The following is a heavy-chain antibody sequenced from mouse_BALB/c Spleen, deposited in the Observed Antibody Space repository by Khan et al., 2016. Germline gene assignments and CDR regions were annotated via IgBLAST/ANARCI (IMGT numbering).Heavy chain of an antibody. D-gene: IGHD2-1*01. V-gene: IGHV1-7*01. CDR3: AYYGNYDY. CDR1: GYTFTSYW. CDR2: INPSTGYT. Sequence: QVQLQQSGAELAKPGASVKMSCKASGYTFTSYWMHWVKQRPGQGLEWIGYINPSTGYTEYNQKFKDKATLTADKSSSTAYMQLSSLTSEDSAVYYCAYYGNYDYWGRGTTLTVSS. J-gene: IGHJ2*01.